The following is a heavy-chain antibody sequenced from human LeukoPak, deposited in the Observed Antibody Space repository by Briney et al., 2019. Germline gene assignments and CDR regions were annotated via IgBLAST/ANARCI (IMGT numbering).Heavy chain of an antibody. J-gene: IGHJ4*02. CDR3: ARGRVGTYYEDY. D-gene: IGHD1-26*01. Sequence: SETLSLTCTVPGGSISGYYWSWIRQPPGKGLEWIGYIYYSGSTNYNPSLKSRVTISVDTSNNQFSLKLSSVTAADTAVFYCARGRVGTYYEDYWGQGILVTVSS. CDR1: GGSISGYY. CDR2: IYYSGST. V-gene: IGHV4-59*01.